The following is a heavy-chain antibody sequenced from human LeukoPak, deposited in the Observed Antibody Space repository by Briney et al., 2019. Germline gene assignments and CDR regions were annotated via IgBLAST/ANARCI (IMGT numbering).Heavy chain of an antibody. CDR2: IRYDGSNK. CDR1: GFTFSSYG. CDR3: AKDGEYYYGSGSPGYYFDY. J-gene: IGHJ4*02. V-gene: IGHV3-30*02. Sequence: PGGSLRLSCAASGFTFSSYGMHWVRQAPGKGLEWVAFIRYDGSNKYYADSVKGRFTISRDNSKNTLYLQMNSLRAEDTAVYYCAKDGEYYYGSGSPGYYFDYWGQGTLVTVSS. D-gene: IGHD3-10*01.